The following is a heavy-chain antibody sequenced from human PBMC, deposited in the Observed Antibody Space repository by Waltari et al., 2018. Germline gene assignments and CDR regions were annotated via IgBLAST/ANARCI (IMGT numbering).Heavy chain of an antibody. Sequence: EVQLVESGGGLVQPGGSLRLSCAASGFTFRSYSMNWVRQAPGKGLEWVSYISSSSSTIYYADSVKGRFTISRDNAKNSLYLQMNSLRAEDTAVYYCARDNGGVDAAARGLWYFDLWGRGTLVTVSS. CDR3: ARDNGGVDAAARGLWYFDL. CDR1: GFTFRSYS. CDR2: ISSSSSTI. D-gene: IGHD6-6*01. J-gene: IGHJ2*01. V-gene: IGHV3-48*04.